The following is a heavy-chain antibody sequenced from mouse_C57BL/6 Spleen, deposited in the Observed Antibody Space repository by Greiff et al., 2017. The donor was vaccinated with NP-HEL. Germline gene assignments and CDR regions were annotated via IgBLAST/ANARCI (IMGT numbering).Heavy chain of an antibody. CDR1: GYTFTSYW. V-gene: IGHV1-52*01. J-gene: IGHJ3*01. Sequence: VQLQQPGAELVRPGSSVKLSCKASGYTFTSYWMHWVKQRPIQGLEWIGNIDPSDSETHYNQKFKDKATLTVDKSSSTAYMQLSSLTSEDSAVYYCARDYSNYAAYWGQGTLVTVSA. D-gene: IGHD2-5*01. CDR3: ARDYSNYAAY. CDR2: IDPSDSET.